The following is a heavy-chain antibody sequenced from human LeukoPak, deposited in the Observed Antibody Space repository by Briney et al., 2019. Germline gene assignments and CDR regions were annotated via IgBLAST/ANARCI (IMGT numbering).Heavy chain of an antibody. CDR3: ARGGITGTTIDY. CDR1: GGSISSSSYY. D-gene: IGHD1-7*01. CDR2: IYYSGST. V-gene: IGHV4-39*01. Sequence: SETLSLTCTVSGGSISSSSYYWGWIRQPLGKGLEWIGSIYYSGSTYYNPSLKSRVTISVDTSKNQFSLKLSSVTAADTAVYYCARGGITGTTIDYWGQGTLVTVSS. J-gene: IGHJ4*02.